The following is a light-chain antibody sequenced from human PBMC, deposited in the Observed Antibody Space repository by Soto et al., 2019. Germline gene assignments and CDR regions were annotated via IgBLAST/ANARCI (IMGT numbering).Light chain of an antibody. Sequence: AIQMTHSPSSLSASVGDRVTITCRASQGIRNDLGWYQQKPGKAPKLLICAASSLQSRVPSVFSGSGSGTDFTLTISSLQPEDFATYYCLQDYNYPRTFGQGTKVDIK. CDR1: QGIRND. J-gene: IGKJ1*01. CDR3: LQDYNYPRT. V-gene: IGKV1-6*01. CDR2: AAS.